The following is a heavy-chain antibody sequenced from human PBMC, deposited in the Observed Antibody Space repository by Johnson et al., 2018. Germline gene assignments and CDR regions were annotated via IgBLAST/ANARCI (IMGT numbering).Heavy chain of an antibody. J-gene: IGHJ5*02. CDR3: EKSAWLDR. V-gene: IGHV3-74*02. Sequence: VQLVQSGGGLVQPGGSLRLSCAASGFTFSSYWMHCVRQAPGKGLVWVSRINSDGSITGYADSVRGRFSISRDNAKNTLYLQMNSLRAEDAAVYYCEKSAWLDRWGQGTLVTVSS. CDR2: INSDGSIT. CDR1: GFTFSSYW.